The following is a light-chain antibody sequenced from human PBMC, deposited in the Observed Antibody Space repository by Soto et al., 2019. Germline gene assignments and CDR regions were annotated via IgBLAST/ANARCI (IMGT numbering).Light chain of an antibody. Sequence: EIVMTQSQATLSVSPGERATLSCRASQSVSTNLAWYQQKPGQTPRLLIFAAAARATGVPARFSGSGSGTEFTLTISSLQSEDFAVYYCQQYNNWPPGTFGQGTKVDIK. CDR1: QSVSTN. CDR2: AAA. J-gene: IGKJ1*01. V-gene: IGKV3-15*01. CDR3: QQYNNWPPGT.